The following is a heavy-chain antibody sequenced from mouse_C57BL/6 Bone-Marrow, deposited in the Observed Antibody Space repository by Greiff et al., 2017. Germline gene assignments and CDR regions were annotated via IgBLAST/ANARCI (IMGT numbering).Heavy chain of an antibody. CDR1: GYTFTSYG. CDR2: IYPRSGNT. J-gene: IGHJ1*03. CDR3: AREGDCHWYFDV. Sequence: VQLLESGAELARPGASVKLSCKASGYTFTSYGISWVKQRTGQGLEWIGEIYPRSGNTYYNEKFKGKATRTADKSSSTAYMELLSLTSEDSAVYCCAREGDCHWYFDVWGTGTTVTVSS. V-gene: IGHV1-81*01.